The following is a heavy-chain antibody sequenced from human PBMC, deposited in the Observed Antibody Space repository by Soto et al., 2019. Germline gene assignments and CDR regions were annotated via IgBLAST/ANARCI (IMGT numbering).Heavy chain of an antibody. CDR2: IIPIFGPT. V-gene: IGHV1-69*06. Sequence: QVQLVQSGAEVKKPGSSVKVSCKASGGTFNTYAINWVRQAPGQGLEWMGGIIPIFGPTNYTQKIQGRVTITADIPTSTAYMELSSLRSEDTAVYYWARDAYCSGGSCYALGSWGQGTLVTVSS. J-gene: IGHJ5*02. CDR1: GGTFNTYA. D-gene: IGHD2-15*01. CDR3: ARDAYCSGGSCYALGS.